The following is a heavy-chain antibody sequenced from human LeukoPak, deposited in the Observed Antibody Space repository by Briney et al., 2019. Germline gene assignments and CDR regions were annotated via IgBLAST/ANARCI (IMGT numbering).Heavy chain of an antibody. Sequence: GASVKVSCKASVYIFTGYYIHWVRQTPGQGLEWMGWINPDSGGTNYAQKFQGRVTMTRDTSITTVSLELTSLRSDDTAVYYCARGTGGSLSSIDKWGQGALVTVSS. V-gene: IGHV1-2*02. CDR3: ARGTGGSLSSIDK. CDR2: INPDSGGT. D-gene: IGHD2-8*02. CDR1: VYIFTGYY. J-gene: IGHJ4*02.